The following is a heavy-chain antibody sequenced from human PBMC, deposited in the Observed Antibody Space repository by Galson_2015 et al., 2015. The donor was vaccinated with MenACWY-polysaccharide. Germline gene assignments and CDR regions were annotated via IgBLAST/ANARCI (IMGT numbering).Heavy chain of an antibody. D-gene: IGHD2-15*01. J-gene: IGHJ3*02. CDR1: TVTFRGSG. CDR3: AREGSRIVFHAFGT. CDR2: IQYDAVYK. V-gene: IGHV3-33*01. Sequence: SLRLSCAASTVTFRGSGMHWVRQAPGKGLEWVAVIQYDAVYKQYADSVKGRFTISRDNSRNTLYLEMNSLGAEDTAVYYCAREGSRIVFHAFGTWGQGTMVTVSS.